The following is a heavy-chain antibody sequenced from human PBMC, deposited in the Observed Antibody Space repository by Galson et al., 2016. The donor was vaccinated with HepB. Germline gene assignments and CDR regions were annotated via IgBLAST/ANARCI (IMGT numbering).Heavy chain of an antibody. J-gene: IGHJ6*02. Sequence: SLRLSCAASGFTVSSHYMSWVRQAPGKGLEWVSFIYKDGRKQYADSVKGRCTISRDTSKNTLYLQMNSLRAEDTAVYYCARDNNYYYGMDVWGQGTTVTVSS. V-gene: IGHV3-53*01. CDR3: ARDNNYYYGMDV. D-gene: IGHD2/OR15-2a*01. CDR1: GFTVSSHY. CDR2: IYKDGRK.